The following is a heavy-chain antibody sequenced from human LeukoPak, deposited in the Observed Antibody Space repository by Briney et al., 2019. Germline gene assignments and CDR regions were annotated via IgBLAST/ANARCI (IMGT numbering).Heavy chain of an antibody. D-gene: IGHD2-2*01. V-gene: IGHV3-30*02. CDR1: GFTFSSYG. Sequence: GGSLRLSCAASGFTFSSYGMHWVRQAPGKGLEWVAFIRYDGSNKYYADSVKGRFTISRDNSKNTLYLQMNSLRAEDTAVYYCAKDYCSSTSCSDPWGQGTLVTVSS. CDR2: IRYDGSNK. CDR3: AKDYCSSTSCSDP. J-gene: IGHJ5*02.